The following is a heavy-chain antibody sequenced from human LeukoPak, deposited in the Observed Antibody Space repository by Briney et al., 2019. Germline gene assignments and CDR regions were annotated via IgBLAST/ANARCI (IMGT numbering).Heavy chain of an antibody. J-gene: IGHJ4*02. V-gene: IGHV4-39*01. Sequence: PSETLSLICTVSGGSISSSAYHWGWIRQPPGEGLEWVGSIHYSGSSYYNLSLKSRVTISVDTSKNQFSLKLSSVTAADTAVYYCARLWSTDCYGGSCPHQPNYWGQGTLVTVSS. CDR3: ARLWSTDCYGGSCPHQPNY. CDR2: IHYSGSS. D-gene: IGHD2-15*01. CDR1: GGSISSSAYH.